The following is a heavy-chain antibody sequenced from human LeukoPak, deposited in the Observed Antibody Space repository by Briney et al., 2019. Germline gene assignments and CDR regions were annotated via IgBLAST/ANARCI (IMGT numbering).Heavy chain of an antibody. J-gene: IGHJ4*02. Sequence: PSETLSLTCTVSGGSISSYYWSWIRQPPGKGLEWIGYIYYSGSTNYNPSLKSRVTISVDTSKNQFSLKLRSVTAADTAVYYCARVTGYVIEDNFDYWGQGTLVTASS. CDR2: IYYSGST. CDR1: GGSISSYY. V-gene: IGHV4-59*01. D-gene: IGHD2-15*01. CDR3: ARVTGYVIEDNFDY.